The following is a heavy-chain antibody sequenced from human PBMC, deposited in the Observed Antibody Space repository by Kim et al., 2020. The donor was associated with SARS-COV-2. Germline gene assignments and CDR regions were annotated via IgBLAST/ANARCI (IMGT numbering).Heavy chain of an antibody. CDR2: IYYSGST. J-gene: IGHJ3*02. D-gene: IGHD7-27*01. Sequence: SETLSLTCTVSGGSISSYYWSWIRQPPGKGLEWIGYIYYSGSTNYNPSLKSRVTISVDTSKNQFSLKLSSVTAADTAVYYCARRALGIPAFDIWGQGTMGTGSS. CDR1: GGSISSYY. V-gene: IGHV4-59*13. CDR3: ARRALGIPAFDI.